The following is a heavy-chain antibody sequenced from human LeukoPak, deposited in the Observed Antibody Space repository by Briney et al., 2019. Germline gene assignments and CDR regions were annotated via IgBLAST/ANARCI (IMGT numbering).Heavy chain of an antibody. CDR3: ARLRRYCSSTSCYTIDY. Sequence: GGSLRLSCAASGFTFSSYSMNWVRQAPGKGLEWVSSISSSSSSYIYYADSVKGRFTISRDNAKNSLYLQMNSLRAEDTAVYYCARLRRYCSSTSCYTIDYWGQGTLVTVSS. CDR2: ISSSSSSYI. V-gene: IGHV3-21*01. CDR1: GFTFSSYS. J-gene: IGHJ4*02. D-gene: IGHD2-2*02.